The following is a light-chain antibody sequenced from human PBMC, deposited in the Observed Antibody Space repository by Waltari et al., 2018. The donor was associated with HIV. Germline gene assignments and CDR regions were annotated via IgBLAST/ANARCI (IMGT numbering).Light chain of an antibody. CDR1: INNVGDQG. Sequence: QAGLPQPPSVSKDLRQTATLTCTGNINNVGDQGAAWLQQHQGHPPKLLSSRNNNRPSGISERFSASRSGNTASLTITGLQPEDEADYYCSAWDSSLSAWVFGGGTKLTVL. J-gene: IGLJ3*02. CDR2: RNN. CDR3: SAWDSSLSAWV. V-gene: IGLV10-54*01.